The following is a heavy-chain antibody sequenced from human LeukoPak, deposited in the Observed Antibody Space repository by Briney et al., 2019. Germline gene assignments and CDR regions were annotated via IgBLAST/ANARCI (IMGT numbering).Heavy chain of an antibody. V-gene: IGHV4-4*07. CDR2: IYTSGST. J-gene: IGHJ5*02. D-gene: IGHD3-3*01. Sequence: SETLSPTCTVSGGSISSYYWSWIRQPAGKGLEWIGRIYTSGSTNYNPSLKSRVTMSVDTSKNQFSLKLSSVTAADTAVYYCARENLITIFGVVTRGLNWFDPWGQGTLVTVSS. CDR3: ARENLITIFGVVTRGLNWFDP. CDR1: GGSISSYY.